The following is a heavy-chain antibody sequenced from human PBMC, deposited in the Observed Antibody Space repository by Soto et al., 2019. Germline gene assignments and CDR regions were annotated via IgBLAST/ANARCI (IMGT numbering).Heavy chain of an antibody. Sequence: SETLSLTCTVSGGSISSYYWSWIRQPAGKGLEWIGRIYTSGSTNYNPSLKSRVTMSVDTSKNQFSLKLSSVTAADTAVYYCARDSEYNWNYEYFDYWGQGTLVTVSS. CDR2: IYTSGST. CDR3: ARDSEYNWNYEYFDY. J-gene: IGHJ4*02. V-gene: IGHV4-4*07. CDR1: GGSISSYY. D-gene: IGHD1-7*01.